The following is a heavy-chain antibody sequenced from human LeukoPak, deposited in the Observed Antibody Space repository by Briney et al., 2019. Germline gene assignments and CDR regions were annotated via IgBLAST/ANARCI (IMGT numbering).Heavy chain of an antibody. CDR3: ARDLSDSSSSIVYYFDY. D-gene: IGHD6-6*01. CDR1: GFTFSSYA. J-gene: IGHJ4*02. CDR2: ISYDGSNK. V-gene: IGHV3-30-3*01. Sequence: GGSLRLSCAASGFTFSSYAMHWVRQAPGKGLEWVAVISYDGSNKYYADSVKGRFTISRDNSKNTLYLQMNSLRAEDTAVYYCARDLSDSSSSIVYYFDYWGQGTLVTVSS.